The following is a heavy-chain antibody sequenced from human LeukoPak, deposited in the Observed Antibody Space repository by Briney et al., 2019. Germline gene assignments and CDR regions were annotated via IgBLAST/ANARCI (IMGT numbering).Heavy chain of an antibody. Sequence: GGSLRLSCAASGFTFSSYGMHWVRQAPGKGLEWVAVISYDGSNKYYADSVKGRSTISRDNSKNTLYLQMNSLRAEDTAVYYCAKDITMIVPELAFDIWGQGTMVTVSS. D-gene: IGHD3-22*01. J-gene: IGHJ3*02. CDR1: GFTFSSYG. CDR2: ISYDGSNK. V-gene: IGHV3-30*18. CDR3: AKDITMIVPELAFDI.